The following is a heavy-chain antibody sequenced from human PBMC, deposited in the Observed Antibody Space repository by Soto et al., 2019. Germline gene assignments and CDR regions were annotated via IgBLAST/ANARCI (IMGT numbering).Heavy chain of an antibody. CDR1: GFTFSNYA. Sequence: GGSLRLSCAASGFTFSNYAMTWVRQGPGKGLEWVSGISGSGGRSYYADSVKGRFTISRDNSKSTLYLQMNSLRAEDTAVYYCAKEGQQWRAPVYYFDYWGQGTLVTVSS. D-gene: IGHD6-19*01. J-gene: IGHJ4*02. CDR3: AKEGQQWRAPVYYFDY. V-gene: IGHV3-23*01. CDR2: ISGSGGRS.